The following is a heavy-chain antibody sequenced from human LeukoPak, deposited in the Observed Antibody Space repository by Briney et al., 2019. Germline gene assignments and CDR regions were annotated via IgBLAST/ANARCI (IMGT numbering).Heavy chain of an antibody. CDR1: GFTFSSYS. D-gene: IGHD3-10*01. CDR2: ISSSSSYI. J-gene: IGHJ4*02. Sequence: SGGSLRLSCAASGFTFSSYSMNWVRQAPGKGLEWVSSISSSSSYIYCADSVKGRFTISRDNAKNSLYLQMNSLRAEDTAVYYCAKDPSLYYYCSGSYFDYWGQGTLVTVSS. V-gene: IGHV3-21*01. CDR3: AKDPSLYYYCSGSYFDY.